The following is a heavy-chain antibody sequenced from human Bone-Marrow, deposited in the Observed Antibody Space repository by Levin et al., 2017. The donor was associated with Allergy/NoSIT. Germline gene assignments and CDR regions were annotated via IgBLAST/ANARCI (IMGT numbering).Heavy chain of an antibody. CDR1: GYTFTGYY. Sequence: ASVKVSCKASGYTFTGYYMHWVRQAPGQGLEWMGWINPNSGGTNYAQKFQGRVTMTRDTSISTAYMELSRLRSDDTAVYYCARVIAVAGSGYYYYGMDGWGQGTTVTVSS. D-gene: IGHD6-19*01. V-gene: IGHV1-2*02. CDR2: INPNSGGT. CDR3: ARVIAVAGSGYYYYGMDG. J-gene: IGHJ6*02.